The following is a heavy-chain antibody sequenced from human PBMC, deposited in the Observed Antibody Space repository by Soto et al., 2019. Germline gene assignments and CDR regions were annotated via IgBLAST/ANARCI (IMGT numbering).Heavy chain of an antibody. V-gene: IGHV3-13*05. J-gene: IGHJ6*02. CDR3: ARTDRDFDGLDV. CDR2: ISAAGDP. Sequence: EVQLVESGGGLVQPGGSLRLSCEASGFTFRNYDMHWVRQGTGKGLEWVSGISAAGDPDYADSVEGRFTISRENAQNSFLLQMNSLRVGVTAVYYCARTDRDFDGLDVWGQGTTVIVSS. CDR1: GFTFRNYD.